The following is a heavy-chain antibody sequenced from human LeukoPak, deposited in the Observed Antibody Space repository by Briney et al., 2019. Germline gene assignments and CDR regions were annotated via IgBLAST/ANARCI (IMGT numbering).Heavy chain of an antibody. CDR3: ATSEGIPVTGQAFDI. CDR2: IHYSGST. CDR1: GGSISGYY. J-gene: IGHJ3*02. Sequence: SETLSLTCTVSGGSISGYYWNWIRQPPGKPLEWIGHIHYSGSTTYNPSLMGRVAMSVDTSKNQFSLKVTSVTAADTAVYYCATSEGIPVTGQAFDIWGEGTMVTVSS. V-gene: IGHV4-59*01. D-gene: IGHD6-19*01.